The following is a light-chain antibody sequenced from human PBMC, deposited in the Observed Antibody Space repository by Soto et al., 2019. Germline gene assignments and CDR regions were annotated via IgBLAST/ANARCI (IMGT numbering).Light chain of an antibody. Sequence: DIVLTQSPGTLSLSPGDRATLSCRASQSVSSTYLAWYQQKPGQAPRLLIYGASSRATGIPDRFRGSGSGTDFTLTISRLKPEDFVVYYCQQYGSSPPEYTFGQGTKLEIK. CDR2: GAS. V-gene: IGKV3-20*01. J-gene: IGKJ2*01. CDR1: QSVSSTY. CDR3: QQYGSSPPEYT.